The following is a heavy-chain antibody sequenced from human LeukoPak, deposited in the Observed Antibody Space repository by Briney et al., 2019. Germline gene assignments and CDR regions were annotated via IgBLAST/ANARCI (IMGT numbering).Heavy chain of an antibody. Sequence: SETLSLTCAVYGGSFSGYYWSWIRQPPGKGLEWIGEINHSGSTNYNPSLKSRVTISVDTSKNQFSLKLSSVTAADTAVYYCARWGPYGVEMATVGIDYWGQGTLVTVSS. D-gene: IGHD5-24*01. CDR1: GGSFSGYY. CDR2: INHSGST. CDR3: ARWGPYGVEMATVGIDY. V-gene: IGHV4-34*01. J-gene: IGHJ4*02.